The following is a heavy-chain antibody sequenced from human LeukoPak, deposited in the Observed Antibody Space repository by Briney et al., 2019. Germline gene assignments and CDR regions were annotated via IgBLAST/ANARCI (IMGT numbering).Heavy chain of an antibody. V-gene: IGHV4-59*01. D-gene: IGHD3-3*01. CDR1: GGSISSYY. CDR3: ARLWSEGNWENWFDP. J-gene: IGHJ5*02. Sequence: SETPSLTCTDSGGSISSYYWSWIRQPPGKGLEWIGYIYYSGNTNYNPSLKSRVTISVDTSKNQFSLKLSSVTAADTAVYYCARLWSEGNWENWFDPWGQGTLVTVSS. CDR2: IYYSGNT.